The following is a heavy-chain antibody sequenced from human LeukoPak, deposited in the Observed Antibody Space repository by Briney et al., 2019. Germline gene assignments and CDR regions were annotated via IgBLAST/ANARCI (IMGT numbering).Heavy chain of an antibody. CDR2: ISRSGGST. J-gene: IGHJ4*02. CDR1: GFTFSSYA. Sequence: GGSLRLSCAASGFTFSSYAMSWVRQAPGKGLEWVSGISRSGGSTYYADSVKGRFTISRDNSKNTLYLQMNSLRAEDTAVYYCAIDRSGWPIDYWGQGTLVTVSS. V-gene: IGHV3-23*01. D-gene: IGHD6-19*01. CDR3: AIDRSGWPIDY.